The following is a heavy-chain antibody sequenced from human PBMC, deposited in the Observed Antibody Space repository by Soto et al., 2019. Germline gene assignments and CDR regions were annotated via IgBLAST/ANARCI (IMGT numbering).Heavy chain of an antibody. Sequence: EVQLVESGGGLIQPGGSLRLSCAASGFTVWTTHMSWFRQAPGKGLEWVSVITNEGATSYADSVKGRFTISRDNSENKIYLQMSSLRAEDTAVYYCAKEYYYSLDVRGQGTTVTVSS. CDR2: ITNEGAT. V-gene: IGHV3-53*01. CDR1: GFTVWTTH. CDR3: AKEYYYSLDV. J-gene: IGHJ6*01.